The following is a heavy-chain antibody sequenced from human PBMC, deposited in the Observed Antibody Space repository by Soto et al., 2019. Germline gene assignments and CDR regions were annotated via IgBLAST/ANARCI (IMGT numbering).Heavy chain of an antibody. J-gene: IGHJ6*02. D-gene: IGHD3-10*01. V-gene: IGHV1-2*02. Sequence: ASVKVSCKASGYTFTGYYMHWVRQAPGQGLEWMGWINPNSGGTTYAQKFQGRVTMTRDTSISTAYMELSRLRSDDTAVYYCARALRYYGSGRSCHRCYGMDVWGQGTTVTVSS. CDR3: ARALRYYGSGRSCHRCYGMDV. CDR2: INPNSGGT. CDR1: GYTFTGYY.